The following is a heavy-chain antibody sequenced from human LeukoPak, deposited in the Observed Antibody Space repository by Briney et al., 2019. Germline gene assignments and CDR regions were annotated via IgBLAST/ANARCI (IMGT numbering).Heavy chain of an antibody. Sequence: GGSLRLSCAASGVTVSSSYMSGVRQAPGKGLEWVSIMYSGGGTDYADSVKGRFTISRDNSKNTRYLQMNSLRAEDTAVYYCARDPSPFYGDYGYWGQGTLVTVSS. D-gene: IGHD4-17*01. V-gene: IGHV3-66*01. CDR3: ARDPSPFYGDYGY. J-gene: IGHJ4*02. CDR1: GVTVSSSY. CDR2: MYSGGGT.